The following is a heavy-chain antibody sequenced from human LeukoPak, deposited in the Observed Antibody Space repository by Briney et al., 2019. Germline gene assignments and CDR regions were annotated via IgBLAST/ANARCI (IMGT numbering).Heavy chain of an antibody. Sequence: SQTLSLTCAISGDSVSSNSVAWNWIRQSPSRGLEWLGRTYCRSKWYNDYAVSVKSRITINPDTSKNQFSLKLSSVTAADTAVYYCARWVDSSGYFDYWGQGTLVTVSS. CDR3: ARWVDSSGYFDY. CDR2: TYCRSKWYN. V-gene: IGHV6-1*01. D-gene: IGHD3-22*01. J-gene: IGHJ4*02. CDR1: GDSVSSNSVA.